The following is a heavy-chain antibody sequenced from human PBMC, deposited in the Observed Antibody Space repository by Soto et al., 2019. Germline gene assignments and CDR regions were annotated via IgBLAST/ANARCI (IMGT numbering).Heavy chain of an antibody. D-gene: IGHD6-13*01. Sequence: QVQLVQSGAEVKKPGASVKVSCKESGYTFTSYSVHWVRQAPGQGLEWMVIINPNCGTSNYAEMSQDRVTMTRDTSNSTVYSELSRLRSEDTAIYFCASAPHPGSSTYYFDDWGQGTLVTVSS. CDR2: INPNCGTS. V-gene: IGHV1-46*01. CDR1: GYTFTSYS. J-gene: IGHJ4*02. CDR3: ASAPHPGSSTYYFDD.